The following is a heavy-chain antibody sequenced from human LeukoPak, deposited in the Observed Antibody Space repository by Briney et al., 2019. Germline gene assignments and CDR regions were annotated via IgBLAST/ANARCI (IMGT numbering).Heavy chain of an antibody. CDR3: ARVYDFWSGYYFDH. J-gene: IGHJ4*02. D-gene: IGHD3-3*01. CDR2: ISTGGGDT. Sequence: GGSLRLSCSATGFIFNQYHMTWIRQAPGKGLECVSYISTGGGDTYYADSVKGRFIISRDNTKNSVSLQMNDLKVEDTAVYYCARVYDFWSGYYFDHWGQGALLTVSS. CDR1: GFIFNQYH. V-gene: IGHV3-11*04.